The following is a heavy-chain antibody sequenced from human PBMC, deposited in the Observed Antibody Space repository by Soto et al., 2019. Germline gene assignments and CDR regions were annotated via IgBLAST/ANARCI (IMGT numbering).Heavy chain of an antibody. V-gene: IGHV4-39*01. CDR3: ARIMGVINWFDP. CDR1: GGSISSSSYY. CDR2: IYYSGST. Sequence: SETLSLTCTVSGGSISSSSYYWGWIRQPPGKGLEWIGSIYYSGSTYYNPSLKSRVTISVDTSKNQFSLKLSSVTAADTAVYYCARIMGVINWFDPWGQGTLVTAPQ. J-gene: IGHJ5*02. D-gene: IGHD3-16*01.